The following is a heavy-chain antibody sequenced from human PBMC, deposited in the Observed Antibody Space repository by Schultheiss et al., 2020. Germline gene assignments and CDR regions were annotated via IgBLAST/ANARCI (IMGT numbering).Heavy chain of an antibody. CDR3: ARSFGANVDY. Sequence: SQTLSLTCAISVDSVSSNSATWNWIRQSPSRGLEWLGRTYYRSKWYIDYAVSVKSRITINPDTSKNQFSLQLNSVTPEDTAVYFCARSFGANVDYWGQGTLVTVSS. J-gene: IGHJ4*02. CDR1: VDSVSSNSAT. D-gene: IGHD4/OR15-4a*01. V-gene: IGHV6-1*01. CDR2: TYYRSKWYI.